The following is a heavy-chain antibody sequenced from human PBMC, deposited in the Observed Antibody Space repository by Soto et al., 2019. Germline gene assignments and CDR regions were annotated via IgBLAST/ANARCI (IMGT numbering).Heavy chain of an antibody. CDR1: GGSMVTDNNS. D-gene: IGHD5-18*01. CDR3: ARSGYSYGDFDF. Sequence: QLQLQASGSGLVKPSQTLSLTCAVSGGSMVTDNNSWSWIRQPPGKVLEWIGYIYHTGSAFYNPSLKVRVTISIDLSKSQFSLNVTSVTAADTAMYYCARSGYSYGDFDFWGQGLLVTVSS. V-gene: IGHV4-30-2*01. J-gene: IGHJ4*02. CDR2: IYHTGSA.